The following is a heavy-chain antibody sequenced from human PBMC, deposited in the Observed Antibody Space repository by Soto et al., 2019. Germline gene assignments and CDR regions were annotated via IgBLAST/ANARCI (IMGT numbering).Heavy chain of an antibody. CDR1: GFTFSSYA. J-gene: IGHJ2*01. Sequence: EVQLLESGGGLVQPGGSLRLSCAASGFTFSSYAMSWVRQAPGKGLEWVSAISGSGGSTYYADSVKGRFTISRDNSKTTLYLQMNSLRAEDTAVYYCANRPQENEDWYFDLWGRGTLVTVSS. CDR2: ISGSGGST. V-gene: IGHV3-23*01. D-gene: IGHD1-1*01. CDR3: ANRPQENEDWYFDL.